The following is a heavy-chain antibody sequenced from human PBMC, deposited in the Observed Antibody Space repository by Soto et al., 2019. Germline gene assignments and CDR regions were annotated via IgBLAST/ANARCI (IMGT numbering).Heavy chain of an antibody. Sequence: PGGSLRLSCSASGFTFSRSDLHWVRQAAGKGREWVVRVRSKIDNYATSFADSVRGMFTISRNDSDNTVSLEMSGLKSEDTALYYCSRHEEGRRMVFYGMDVWGQGTTVTVSS. V-gene: IGHV3-73*01. D-gene: IGHD2-8*01. J-gene: IGHJ6*01. CDR2: VRSKIDNYAT. CDR3: SRHEEGRRMVFYGMDV. CDR1: GFTFSRSD.